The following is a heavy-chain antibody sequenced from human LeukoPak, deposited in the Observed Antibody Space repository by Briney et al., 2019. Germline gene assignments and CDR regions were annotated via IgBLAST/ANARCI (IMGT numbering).Heavy chain of an antibody. V-gene: IGHV1-46*01. J-gene: IGHJ6*02. Sequence: ASVKVSCKASGYTFTSYYMHWVRQAPGQGLEWMGIINPSGGSTSYAQKFQGRVTMTRDTSTSTVCMELSSLRSEDTAVYYCARFGNTAMVTRRSGMDVWGQGTTVTVSS. D-gene: IGHD5-18*01. CDR1: GYTFTSYY. CDR2: INPSGGST. CDR3: ARFGNTAMVTRRSGMDV.